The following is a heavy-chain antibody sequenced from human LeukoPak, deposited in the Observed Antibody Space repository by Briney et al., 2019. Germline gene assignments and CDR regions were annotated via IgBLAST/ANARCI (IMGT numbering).Heavy chain of an antibody. CDR3: ARVKFGGYPYWFDP. Sequence: SQTLSLTCAVSGGSISSGGYSWSWIRQPPGKGLEWIGYIYHSGSTYYNPSLKSRITISVDRSKNQFSLKLSSVTAADTAVYYWARVKFGGYPYWFDPWGQGTLGTGSS. CDR1: GGSISSGGYS. D-gene: IGHD5-12*01. J-gene: IGHJ5*01. V-gene: IGHV4-30-2*01. CDR2: IYHSGST.